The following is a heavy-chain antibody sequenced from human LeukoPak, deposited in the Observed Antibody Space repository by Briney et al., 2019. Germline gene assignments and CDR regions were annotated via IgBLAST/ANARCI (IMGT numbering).Heavy chain of an antibody. D-gene: IGHD3-22*01. CDR3: ARGTRRHYDGSGYYYGEFDS. CDR1: DDSIKSYF. CDR2: VFYSGST. J-gene: IGHJ4*02. Sequence: SETLSLTCTVSDDSIKSYFWTWIRQSLGKGMEWIGYVFYSGSTSYNPSLRSRLTMSVDTSKSQFSLNLNSVTTADTAMYYCARGTRRHYDGSGYYYGEFDSWGQGILVTVSS. V-gene: IGHV4-59*01.